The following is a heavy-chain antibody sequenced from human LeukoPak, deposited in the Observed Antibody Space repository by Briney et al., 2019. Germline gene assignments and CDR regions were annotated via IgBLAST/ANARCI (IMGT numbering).Heavy chain of an antibody. V-gene: IGHV1-8*01. Sequence: ASVKVSCKASGYTFTSYDINWVRQATGQGLEWMGWMDPNSGNTGYAQKFQGRVTMTRNTSISTAYMELSSLRSEDTAVYYCARVRVLRYFDWLLYDAFDIWGQGTMVTVSS. J-gene: IGHJ3*02. D-gene: IGHD3-9*01. CDR1: GYTFTSYD. CDR3: ARVRVLRYFDWLLYDAFDI. CDR2: MDPNSGNT.